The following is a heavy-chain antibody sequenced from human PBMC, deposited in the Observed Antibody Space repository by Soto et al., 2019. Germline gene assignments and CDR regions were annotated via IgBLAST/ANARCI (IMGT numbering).Heavy chain of an antibody. J-gene: IGHJ4*01. CDR1: GFSFETYP. D-gene: IGHD3-3*01. CDR2: VSASVERT. V-gene: IGHV3-23*01. CDR3: ARDRRPRKTKFGVVAAS. Sequence: WGSLRLSCAASGFSFETYPMTWVRQAPGKGLDWVSAVSASVERTYYADSVRGRFIISRDTSKNMLFLEMNGLRGEDSAVYYCARDRRPRKTKFGVVAASWSHGT.